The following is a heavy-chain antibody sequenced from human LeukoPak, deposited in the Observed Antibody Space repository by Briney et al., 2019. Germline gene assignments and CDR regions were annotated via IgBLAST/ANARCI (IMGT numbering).Heavy chain of an antibody. CDR2: INHSGST. CDR3: ARDPEHYYDSSGNAFDI. V-gene: IGHV4-34*01. CDR1: GGSFSGYY. Sequence: SETLSLTCAVYGGSFSGYYWSWIRQPPGKGLEWIGEINHSGSTNYNPSLKSRVTISVDTSKNQFSLKLSSVTAADTAVYYCARDPEHYYDSSGNAFDIWGQGTMVTVSS. D-gene: IGHD3-22*01. J-gene: IGHJ3*02.